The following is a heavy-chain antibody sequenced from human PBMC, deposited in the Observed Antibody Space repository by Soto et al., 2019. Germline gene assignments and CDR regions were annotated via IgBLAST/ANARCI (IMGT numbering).Heavy chain of an antibody. CDR2: MNPNSGNT. V-gene: IGHV1-8*01. D-gene: IGHD4-17*01. Sequence: ASLKVSCKASGYTFTSYESNWVRQASGQGLEWMGWMNPNSGNTGYAQKFQGRVTMTRNTSISTAYMELSSLRSEDTAVYYCAIGSKYVYGVEAYAFDIWGQGTMVTVSS. J-gene: IGHJ3*02. CDR3: AIGSKYVYGVEAYAFDI. CDR1: GYTFTSYE.